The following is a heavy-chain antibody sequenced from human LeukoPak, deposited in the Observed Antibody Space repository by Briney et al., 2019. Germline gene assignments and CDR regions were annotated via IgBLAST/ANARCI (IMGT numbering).Heavy chain of an antibody. CDR1: GFTFSSYA. D-gene: IGHD6-13*01. CDR2: ISGSGGSK. V-gene: IGHV3-23*01. Sequence: PGGSLRLSCAASGFTFSSYAMSWVRQAPGKGLEWVSAISGSGGSKYYADSVKGRFTISRDNSKNTLYLQMNSLRAEDTAVYYCAESKVQQQLVRRAAAGYWGQGTLVTVSS. CDR3: AESKVQQQLVRRAAAGY. J-gene: IGHJ4*02.